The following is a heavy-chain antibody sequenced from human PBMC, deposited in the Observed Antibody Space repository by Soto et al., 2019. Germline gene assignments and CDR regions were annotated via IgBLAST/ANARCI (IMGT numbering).Heavy chain of an antibody. J-gene: IGHJ5*02. V-gene: IGHV4-31*03. CDR3: ARADPPSGYCSSTSCYGWFDP. CDR2: IYYSGST. D-gene: IGHD2-2*01. Sequence: QVQLQESGPGLVKPSQTLSLTCTVSGGSISSGGYYWSWIRQHPGKGLEWIGYIYYSGSTYYNPSLMSRVTISVDTSKNQFSLKLSSVTAADTAVYYCARADPPSGYCSSTSCYGWFDPWGQGTLVTVSS. CDR1: GGSISSGGYY.